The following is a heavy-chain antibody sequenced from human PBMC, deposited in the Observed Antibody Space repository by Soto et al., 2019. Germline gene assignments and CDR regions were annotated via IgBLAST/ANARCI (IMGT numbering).Heavy chain of an antibody. V-gene: IGHV4-39*01. D-gene: IGHD2-15*01. CDR3: APLSVSLSGPYGIHV. CDR2: IYHSAIS. CDR1: GDSVSSTAYY. J-gene: IGHJ6*02. Sequence: SETLSLTCTVSGDSVSSTAYYWGWIRQPPGKGLEWIATIYHSAISYYNPSLRSRVTLSVDTSKNQFSVRLNSVTASDTAVYYCAPLSVSLSGPYGIHVWGQGTTVTVSS.